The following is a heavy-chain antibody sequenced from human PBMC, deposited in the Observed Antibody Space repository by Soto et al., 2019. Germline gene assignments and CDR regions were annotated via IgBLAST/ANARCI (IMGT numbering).Heavy chain of an antibody. CDR1: GGTLSSYT. CDR3: ANGGTTGNRRGFDY. V-gene: IGHV1-69*01. Sequence: QVQLVQSGAEVKKPGSSVKVSCKASGGTLSSYTVSWVRQAPGQGLEWMGGGIPLFGTPNYAQKFQGRITITADESTSTAYMELNSLRSEDTAVYYCANGGTTGNRRGFDYCGQGTLVTVSS. D-gene: IGHD1-1*01. CDR2: GIPLFGTP. J-gene: IGHJ4*02.